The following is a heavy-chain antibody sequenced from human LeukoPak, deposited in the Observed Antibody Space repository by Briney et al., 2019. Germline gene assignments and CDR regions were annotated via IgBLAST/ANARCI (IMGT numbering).Heavy chain of an antibody. CDR1: GFTFSSYS. Sequence: GGSLRLSCAASGFTFSSYSMNWVRQAPGKGLEWVSSISSSSSYIYYADSVKGRFTISRDNAKNSLYLQMNGLRAEDTAVYYCARDDTDQLYNWFDPWGQGTLVTVSS. CDR2: ISSSSSYI. CDR3: ARDDTDQLYNWFDP. V-gene: IGHV3-21*01. J-gene: IGHJ5*02. D-gene: IGHD5-24*01.